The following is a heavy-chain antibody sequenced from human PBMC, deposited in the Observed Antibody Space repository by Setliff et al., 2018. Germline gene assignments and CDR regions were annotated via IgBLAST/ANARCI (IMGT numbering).Heavy chain of an antibody. Sequence: GASVKVSCKASGYTFTTYAMGWMRQAPGQGLEWMGWINTNTRNPSYAQGFTGRFVFSLDTSVSTAYLQINSLEAEDSAVYYCGRASRFGTIVYRGDYYMDVWGKGTTVTVSS. CDR1: GYTFTTYA. CDR3: GRASRFGTIVYRGDYYMDV. J-gene: IGHJ6*03. D-gene: IGHD3-10*01. V-gene: IGHV7-4-1*02. CDR2: INTNTRNP.